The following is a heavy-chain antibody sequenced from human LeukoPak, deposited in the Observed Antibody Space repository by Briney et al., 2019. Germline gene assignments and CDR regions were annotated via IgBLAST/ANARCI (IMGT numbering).Heavy chain of an antibody. V-gene: IGHV3-48*01. Sequence: GGSLRLSCAASGFAFSNYNMKWVRQAPGKGLEWVSYISSSSSTIYYADSVKGRFTISRDNAKNSLYLQMNSLRAEDTAVYYCARMENYYGSGSYLNWFDPWGQGTLVTVSS. J-gene: IGHJ5*02. D-gene: IGHD3-10*01. CDR1: GFAFSNYN. CDR2: ISSSSSTI. CDR3: ARMENYYGSGSYLNWFDP.